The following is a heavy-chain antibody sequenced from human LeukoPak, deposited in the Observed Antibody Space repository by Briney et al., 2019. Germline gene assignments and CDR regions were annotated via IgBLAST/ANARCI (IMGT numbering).Heavy chain of an antibody. CDR2: IYYSGST. CDR1: GVSISSSSHY. CDR3: AIPVRSYYGSGTYGVD. D-gene: IGHD3-10*01. Sequence: SETLSLTCTVSGVSISSSSHYWGWVPQPPGKGLEWIGNIYYSGSTYYNPSVKSRVTISVDTSKNQFSLKLSSVTAADTAVYCCAIPVRSYYGSGTYGVDWGQGTLVSVSS. V-gene: IGHV4-39*01. J-gene: IGHJ4*02.